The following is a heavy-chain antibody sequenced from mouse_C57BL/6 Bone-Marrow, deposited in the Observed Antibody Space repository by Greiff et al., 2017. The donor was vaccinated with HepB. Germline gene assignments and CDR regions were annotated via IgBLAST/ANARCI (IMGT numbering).Heavy chain of an antibody. CDR1: GFSFNTYA. Sequence: EVQLVESGGGLVQPKGSLKLSCAASGFSFNTYAMNWVRQAPGKGLEWVARIRSKSNNYATYYADSVKDRFTISRDDSESMLYLQMNNLKTEDTAMYYCVSYCGPYAMDYWGQGTSVTVSS. V-gene: IGHV10-1*01. J-gene: IGHJ4*01. D-gene: IGHD1-1*01. CDR3: VSYCGPYAMDY. CDR2: IRSKSNNYAT.